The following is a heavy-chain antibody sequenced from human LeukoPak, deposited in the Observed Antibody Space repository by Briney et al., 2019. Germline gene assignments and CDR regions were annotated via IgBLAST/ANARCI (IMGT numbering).Heavy chain of an antibody. Sequence: PGGSLRLSCAASGFTFSSYSMSWVRQAPGKGLEWVANIKQDGSEKYYVDSVKGRFTISRDNAKNSLYLQMNSLRAEDTAVYYCARGTVVVPAAMSYWGQGTLVTVSS. CDR1: GFTFSSYS. CDR2: IKQDGSEK. CDR3: ARGTVVVPAAMSY. J-gene: IGHJ4*02. V-gene: IGHV3-7*01. D-gene: IGHD2-2*01.